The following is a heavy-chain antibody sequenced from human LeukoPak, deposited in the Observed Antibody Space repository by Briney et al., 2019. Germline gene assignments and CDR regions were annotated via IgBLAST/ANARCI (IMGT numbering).Heavy chain of an antibody. CDR3: AKDQFSYYDILTGYPAPPAHDY. CDR1: GFTFSSYG. V-gene: IGHV3-23*01. Sequence: GGTLRLSCAASGFTFSSYGMSWVRQAPGKGLEWVSGFSGSGGSTYYADSVKGRFTISRDNSKNTLYLQMNSLRAEDTAVYYCAKDQFSYYDILTGYPAPPAHDYWGQGTLVTVSS. J-gene: IGHJ4*02. CDR2: FSGSGGST. D-gene: IGHD3-9*01.